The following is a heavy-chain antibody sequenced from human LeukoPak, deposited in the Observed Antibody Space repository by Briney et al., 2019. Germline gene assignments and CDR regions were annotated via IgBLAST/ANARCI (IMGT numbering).Heavy chain of an antibody. V-gene: IGHV1-2*02. J-gene: IGHJ5*02. CDR3: ARGRALWFGVNWFDP. Sequence: ASVKVSCKASGYTFTGYYMHWVRQAPGQGLEWMGWINPNSGGTNYAQKFQGRVTMTRDTSISTAYMKLSRLRSDDTAVYYCARGRALWFGVNWFDPWGQGTLVTVSS. D-gene: IGHD3-10*01. CDR1: GYTFTGYY. CDR2: INPNSGGT.